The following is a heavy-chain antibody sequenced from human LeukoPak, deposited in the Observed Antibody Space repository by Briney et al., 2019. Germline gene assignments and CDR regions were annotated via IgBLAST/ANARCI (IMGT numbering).Heavy chain of an antibody. J-gene: IGHJ6*03. V-gene: IGHV3-7*01. CDR3: ARDQTKWEPLRRRDYYYMDV. D-gene: IGHD1-26*01. Sequence: GGSLRLSCAASGFTFSSYSMNWVRQAPGKGLEWVANIKQDGSEKYYVDSVKGRFTISRDNAKNSLYLQMNSLRAEDTAVYYCARDQTKWEPLRRRDYYYMDVWGKGTTVTVSS. CDR2: IKQDGSEK. CDR1: GFTFSSYS.